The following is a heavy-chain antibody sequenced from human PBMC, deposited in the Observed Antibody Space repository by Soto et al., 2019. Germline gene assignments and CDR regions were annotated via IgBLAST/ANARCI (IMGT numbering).Heavy chain of an antibody. D-gene: IGHD6-19*01. V-gene: IGHV3-23*01. CDR1: GFTFSSYA. J-gene: IGHJ4*02. Sequence: EVQLLESGGGLVQPGGSLRLSCAASGFTFSSYAMNWVRQAPGKGLEWVSVISGSGSSTYYADSVKGRFTISRDNSKNTQYLQMNSLRAEDTAVYYCASRSSGWYFDYWGQGTLVTVSS. CDR3: ASRSSGWYFDY. CDR2: ISGSGSST.